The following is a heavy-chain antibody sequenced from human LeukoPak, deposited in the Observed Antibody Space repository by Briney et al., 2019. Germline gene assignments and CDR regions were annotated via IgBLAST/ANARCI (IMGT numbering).Heavy chain of an antibody. CDR2: FHYSGNT. V-gene: IGHV4-59*01. Sequence: PSETLSLTCTVSGGSISSYYWSWIRQPPGKGLEWIGYFHYSGNTNYNPSLKSRVTMSLDMSKNQFTLKLNSVTAADTAVYYCARHHSSGYYVDFDYWGQGTLVTVSS. CDR1: GGSISSYY. D-gene: IGHD3-22*01. CDR3: ARHHSSGYYVDFDY. J-gene: IGHJ4*02.